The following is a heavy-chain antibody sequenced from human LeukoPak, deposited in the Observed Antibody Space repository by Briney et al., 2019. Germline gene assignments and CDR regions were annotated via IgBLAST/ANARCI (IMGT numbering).Heavy chain of an antibody. CDR2: INPNSGGT. V-gene: IGHV1-2*02. CDR3: APSIAAAVPVLV. J-gene: IGHJ4*02. CDR1: GYTFTDYY. Sequence: ASVTVSCKASGYTFTDYYMHWVRQAPGQGVEWMGWINPNSGGTNYAQKFQGRVTMTRDTSISTAYMELSRLRSDDTAVYYCAPSIAAAVPVLVWGQGTLVTVSS. D-gene: IGHD6-13*01.